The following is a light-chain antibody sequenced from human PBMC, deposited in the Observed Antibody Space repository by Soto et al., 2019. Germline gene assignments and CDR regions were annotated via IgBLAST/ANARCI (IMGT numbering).Light chain of an antibody. Sequence: QSVLTQPPSASGSPGQSVTISCTGTTSDVGAYNYVSWYQQHPGKAPKLVIYEDSRRPSGVPERFSVYKSGKTTSLTVSGLQAEDEAVYYCSSYAGDNKGVFGTG. CDR3: SSYAGDNKGV. J-gene: IGLJ1*01. V-gene: IGLV2-8*01. CDR1: TSDVGAYNY. CDR2: EDS.